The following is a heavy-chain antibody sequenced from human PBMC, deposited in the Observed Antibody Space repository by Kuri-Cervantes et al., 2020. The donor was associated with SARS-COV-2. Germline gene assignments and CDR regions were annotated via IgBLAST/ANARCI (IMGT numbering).Heavy chain of an antibody. CDR2: IIGSGGST. D-gene: IGHD6-13*01. V-gene: IGHV3-23*01. CDR3: AKENSVPAAGVFDY. CDR1: GFTFSSYA. J-gene: IGHJ4*02. Sequence: GESLKISCAASGFTFSSYAMSWVRQAPGKGLEWVSAIIGSGGSTYYADSVKGRFTISRDNSKNTLYLQMNSLRAEDTAVYYCAKENSVPAAGVFDYWGQGTLVTVSS.